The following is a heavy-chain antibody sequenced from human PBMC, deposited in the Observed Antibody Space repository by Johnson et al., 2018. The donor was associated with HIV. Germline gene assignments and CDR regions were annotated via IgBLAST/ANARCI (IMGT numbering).Heavy chain of an antibody. Sequence: VQLVESGGGLVKPGGSLRLSCAASGFTFSSYGMHWVRQVPGKGLEWVSLISWDGGSTYYADSVKGRFTISRDNSKNSLYLQMNSLRTEDTALYYCAKDMGRYSGSYGNYDAFDIWGQGTMVTVSS. CDR1: GFTFSSYG. V-gene: IGHV3-43*01. J-gene: IGHJ3*02. CDR2: ISWDGGST. D-gene: IGHD1-26*01. CDR3: AKDMGRYSGSYGNYDAFDI.